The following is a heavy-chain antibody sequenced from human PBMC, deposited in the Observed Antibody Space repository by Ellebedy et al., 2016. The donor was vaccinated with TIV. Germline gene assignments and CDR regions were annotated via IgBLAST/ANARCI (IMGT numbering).Heavy chain of an antibody. V-gene: IGHV3-7*01. CDR2: IKEDGSEK. D-gene: IGHD1-26*01. CDR3: ARDRSFYGMDV. J-gene: IGHJ6*02. CDR1: GFTFSDYY. Sequence: GESLKISCASSGFTFSDYYMSWVRQAPGKGLEWVANIKEDGSEKYYVDSVKGRFTISRDNAKNSLYLQMNSLRAEDTAVYYCARDRSFYGMDVWGQGTTVTVSS.